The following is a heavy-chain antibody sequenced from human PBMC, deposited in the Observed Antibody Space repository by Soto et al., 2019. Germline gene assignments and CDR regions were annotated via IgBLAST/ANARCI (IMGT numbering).Heavy chain of an antibody. CDR3: ARAVETGGNWFDP. CDR1: GGSIRSYY. V-gene: IGHV4-59*01. D-gene: IGHD1-1*01. Sequence: ETLSLTCTVSGGSIRSYYWSWIRQPPGKGLEWIGHIYYSGTTNYNPSLKSRITMSVDTSKNQFSLKLSSVTAADTAVYYCARAVETGGNWFDPWGQGTLVTVSS. CDR2: IYYSGTT. J-gene: IGHJ5*02.